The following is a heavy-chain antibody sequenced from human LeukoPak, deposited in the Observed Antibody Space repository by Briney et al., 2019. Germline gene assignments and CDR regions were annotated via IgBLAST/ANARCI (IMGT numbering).Heavy chain of an antibody. CDR1: GFTFSSYA. J-gene: IGHJ5*01. Sequence: GGSLRLSCVVSGFTFSSYAMSWVRQAPGKGLEWVSGISGSGGSTYYADSVKGRFTISRDNTKSTLYLQMNSLRAEDTAVYYCAKDRHAPGRYCSSTSCFPFDSWGQGTLVTVSS. D-gene: IGHD2-2*01. CDR3: AKDRHAPGRYCSSTSCFPFDS. CDR2: ISGSGGST. V-gene: IGHV3-23*01.